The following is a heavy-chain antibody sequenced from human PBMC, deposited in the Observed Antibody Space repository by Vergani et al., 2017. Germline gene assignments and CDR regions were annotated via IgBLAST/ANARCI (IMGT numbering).Heavy chain of an antibody. CDR2: IYYSGST. CDR3: AREWLVGASRWFDP. Sequence: QVQLQESGPGLVKPSETLSLTCTVSGGSVSSGSYYWSWIRQPPGKGLEWIGYIYYSGSTNYNPSLKSRVTISVDTSKNQFSLKLSSVTAADTAVYYCAREWLVGASRWFDPWGQGTLVTVSS. D-gene: IGHD1-26*01. V-gene: IGHV4-61*01. CDR1: GGSVSSGSYY. J-gene: IGHJ5*02.